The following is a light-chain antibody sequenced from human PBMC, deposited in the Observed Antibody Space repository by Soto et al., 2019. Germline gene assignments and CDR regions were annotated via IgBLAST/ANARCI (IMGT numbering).Light chain of an antibody. CDR1: QSVSSY. CDR3: QQRSNWPGFT. J-gene: IGKJ3*01. V-gene: IGKV3-11*01. Sequence: EIVLTQSPSTLSLSPGERATLSCRASQSVSSYLAWYQQKPGQAPRLIIYDASNRATGIPARFSGSGSGTDFTHTTSSLEPEDFAAYYFQQRSNWPGFTFGPGTNVDIK. CDR2: DAS.